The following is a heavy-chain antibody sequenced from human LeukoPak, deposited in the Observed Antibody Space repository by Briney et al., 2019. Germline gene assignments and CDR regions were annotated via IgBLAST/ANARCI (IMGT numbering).Heavy chain of an antibody. CDR3: ARVGSAVTTDFDY. Sequence: PSETLSLTCTVSGGSISSSNYYWGWIRQPPGKGLEWIGYIYYSGITNYNPSLKSRVTVSVDTSKNQFSLKLSSVTAADTAVYYCARVGSAVTTDFDYWGQGTLVTVSS. V-gene: IGHV4-61*05. D-gene: IGHD4-17*01. CDR1: GGSISSSNYY. J-gene: IGHJ4*02. CDR2: IYYSGIT.